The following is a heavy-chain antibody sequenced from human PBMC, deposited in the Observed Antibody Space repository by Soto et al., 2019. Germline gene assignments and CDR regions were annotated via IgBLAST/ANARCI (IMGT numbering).Heavy chain of an antibody. J-gene: IGHJ4*02. CDR2: IEYSGST. D-gene: IGHD1-26*01. Sequence: QVQLQESGPGLVKSSETLSLTCTVSGDFISGYYWSWIRHPPGKGLEWIGYIEYSGSTNYNPSLTSRVTISVDTSKTQFSLKLNSVTAADTAVYYCARGWDSGAIHFDYWGQGTLVTVSS. CDR3: ARGWDSGAIHFDY. CDR1: GDFISGYY. V-gene: IGHV4-59*01.